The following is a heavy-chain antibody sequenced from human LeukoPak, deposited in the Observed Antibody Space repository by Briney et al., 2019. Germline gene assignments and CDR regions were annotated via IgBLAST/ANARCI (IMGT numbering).Heavy chain of an antibody. Sequence: GGSLRLSCAASGFTFSSYSMNWVRQAPGKGLEWGSSISSSSSYIYYADSVKGRFTISRDNAKNSLYLQMNSLRAEDTAVYYCARNLYYDILTGYLDYWGQGTLVTVSS. CDR2: ISSSSSYI. CDR3: ARNLYYDILTGYLDY. J-gene: IGHJ4*02. D-gene: IGHD3-9*01. CDR1: GFTFSSYS. V-gene: IGHV3-21*01.